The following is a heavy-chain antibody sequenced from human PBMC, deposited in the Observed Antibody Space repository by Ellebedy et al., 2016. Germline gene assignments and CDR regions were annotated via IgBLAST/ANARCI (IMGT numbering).Heavy chain of an antibody. Sequence: ASVKVFCXASGYTFTSYDINWVRQATGQGLEWMGWMNPNSGNTGYAQKFQGRVTMTRNTSISTAYMELSSLRSEDTAVYYCARGPHSSGYSTHFDYWGQGTLVTVSS. J-gene: IGHJ4*02. V-gene: IGHV1-8*01. D-gene: IGHD3-22*01. CDR2: MNPNSGNT. CDR3: ARGPHSSGYSTHFDY. CDR1: GYTFTSYD.